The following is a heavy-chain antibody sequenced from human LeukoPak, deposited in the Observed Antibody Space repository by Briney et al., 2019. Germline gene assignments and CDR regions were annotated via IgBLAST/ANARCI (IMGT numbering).Heavy chain of an antibody. CDR3: ARLAGAAYY. V-gene: IGHV3-73*01. D-gene: IGHD6-19*01. CDR2: IRSKANRYAS. Sequence: GGSLTLSCVASGFTFSGSDVHGVRHACGKGLEWVGRIRSKANRYASAYTASVKGSFTISRDDSKNTAYLQMNSLKIEDTAVYYCARLAGAAYYWDEGTLVTVSS. CDR1: GFTFSGSD. J-gene: IGHJ4*02.